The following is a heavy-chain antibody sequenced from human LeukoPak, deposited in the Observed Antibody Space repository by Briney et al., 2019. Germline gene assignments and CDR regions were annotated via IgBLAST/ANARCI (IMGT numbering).Heavy chain of an antibody. CDR3: ARDPSNSSGYHAHFDS. CDR2: ISSSSSYI. Sequence: KAGGSLRLSCAASGFTFSSYSMNWVRQAPGKGLEWVSSISSSSSYIYYADSVKGRFTISRDNAKNSLYLQMNSLRAEDTAVYYCARDPSNSSGYHAHFDSWGQGTLVTVSS. V-gene: IGHV3-21*01. CDR1: GFTFSSYS. J-gene: IGHJ4*02. D-gene: IGHD3-22*01.